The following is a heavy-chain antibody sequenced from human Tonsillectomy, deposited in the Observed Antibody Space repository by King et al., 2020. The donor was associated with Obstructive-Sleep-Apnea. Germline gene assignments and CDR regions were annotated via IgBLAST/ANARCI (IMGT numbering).Heavy chain of an antibody. D-gene: IGHD6-13*01. J-gene: IGHJ2*01. Sequence: QLQESGPGLVKPSETLSLSCTVSGGSFSSSSYYLGWIRQPPGKGLEWIGRIYHSGRTYYNPSLKSRVTPSVDTYKNQFSLKLNSVTAADTAVYYCARDAQLIPYWYFDLWGRGTLVTVSS. V-gene: IGHV4-39*07. CDR1: GGSFSSSSYY. CDR2: IYHSGRT. CDR3: ARDAQLIPYWYFDL.